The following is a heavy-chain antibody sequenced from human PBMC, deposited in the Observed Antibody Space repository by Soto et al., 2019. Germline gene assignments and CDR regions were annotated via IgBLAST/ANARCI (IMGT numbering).Heavy chain of an antibody. V-gene: IGHV3-33*01. D-gene: IGHD3-22*01. CDR1: GVTFSSYG. CDR3: ARGGRYYDSSGRGGMDV. Sequence: PGGSLRLSCAASGVTFSSYGMHWVRQAPGKGLEWVAVIWYDGSNKYYADSVKGRFPISRDNSKNTLYLQMNSLRAEDTAVYYCARGGRYYDSSGRGGMDVWGQGTTVTVSS. CDR2: IWYDGSNK. J-gene: IGHJ6*02.